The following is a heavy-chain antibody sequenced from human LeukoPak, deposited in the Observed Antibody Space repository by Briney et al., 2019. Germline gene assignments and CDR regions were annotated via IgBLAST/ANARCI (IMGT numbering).Heavy chain of an antibody. J-gene: IGHJ4*02. CDR1: GFTVSSNY. CDR2: IYSGGST. Sequence: GGSLRLSCAASGFTVSSNYMSWVRQAPGKGLEWVSVIYSGGSTYYADSVKGRFTISRDNSKNTLYLQMNSLRAEDTAVYYCAKDRGYYDKYFDYWGQGTLVTVSS. CDR3: AKDRGYYDKYFDY. D-gene: IGHD2/OR15-2a*01. V-gene: IGHV3-53*01.